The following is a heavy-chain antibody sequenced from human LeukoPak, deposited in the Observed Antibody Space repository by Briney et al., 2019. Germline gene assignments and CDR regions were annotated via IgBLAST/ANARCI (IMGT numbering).Heavy chain of an antibody. Sequence: ASVKVSCKASGYPFTTYGINWVRQAPGQGLEWMGWISTYNGDTNYAQKFQGRVTMTTDTSTSTAYIELRSLTSDDTAAYYCAREWWGYDVLTGDNWFDPWGRGTLVTVSS. D-gene: IGHD3-9*01. CDR1: GYPFTTYG. CDR3: AREWWGYDVLTGDNWFDP. V-gene: IGHV1-18*01. J-gene: IGHJ5*02. CDR2: ISTYNGDT.